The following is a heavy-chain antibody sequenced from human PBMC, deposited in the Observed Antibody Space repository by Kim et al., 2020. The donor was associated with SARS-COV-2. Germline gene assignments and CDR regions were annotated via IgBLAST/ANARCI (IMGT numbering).Heavy chain of an antibody. V-gene: IGHV3-15*01. Sequence: GGSLRLSCAASGFTFSNAWMSWVRQAPGKGLEWVGRIKSKTDGGTTDYAAPVKGRFTISRDDSKNTLYLQMNSLKTEDTAVYYCTSQYQQIFFRGEYYYGSGSKDYWGQGTLVTVSS. CDR1: GFTFSNAW. CDR3: TSQYQQIFFRGEYYYGSGSKDY. CDR2: IKSKTDGGTT. J-gene: IGHJ4*02. D-gene: IGHD3-10*01.